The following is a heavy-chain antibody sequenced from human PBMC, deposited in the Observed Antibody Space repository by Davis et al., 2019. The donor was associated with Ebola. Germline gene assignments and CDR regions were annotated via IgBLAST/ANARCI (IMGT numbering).Heavy chain of an antibody. Sequence: GESLKISCAASGFTFSYYSMNWVRQAPGKGLEWVSYISSSSTIYYADSVKGRFTISRDNAKNSLYLQMNSLRAEDTAVYYCARDVYCGGASCYFLGFDMWGQGTMVTVSS. CDR1: GFTFSYYS. V-gene: IGHV3-48*04. CDR2: ISSSSTI. J-gene: IGHJ3*02. D-gene: IGHD2-15*01. CDR3: ARDVYCGGASCYFLGFDM.